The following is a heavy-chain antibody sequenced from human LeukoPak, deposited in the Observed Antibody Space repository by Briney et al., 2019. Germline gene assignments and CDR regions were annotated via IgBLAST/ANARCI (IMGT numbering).Heavy chain of an antibody. V-gene: IGHV3-48*04. Sequence: GGSLRLSCAASGFTFSTYSMNWVRQAPGKGLEWVSYISSNSYTIYYADSVKGRFTISRDNAKNSLYLQMNSLRAEDTAVYYCARGDFEVQYWGQGTLVTVSS. CDR3: ARGDFEVQY. CDR2: ISSNSYTI. J-gene: IGHJ4*02. D-gene: IGHD3-3*01. CDR1: GFTFSTYS.